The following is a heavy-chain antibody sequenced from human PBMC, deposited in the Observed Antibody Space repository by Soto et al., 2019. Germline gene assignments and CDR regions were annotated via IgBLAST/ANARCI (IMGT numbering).Heavy chain of an antibody. CDR3: ARVLMRYYRLDY. J-gene: IGHJ4*02. Sequence: QVQLQESGPGLVKPSQTLSLTCTVSGDSFSSGDFYLSWIRQPPGKGLEWIGYMYYSGSTYYNPALKSRVTISSDTSKNQFSLRLRSMTAADTAVYYCARVLMRYYRLDYWGQGAQVTVSS. CDR1: GDSFSSGDFY. CDR2: MYYSGST. V-gene: IGHV4-30-4*01. D-gene: IGHD3-22*01.